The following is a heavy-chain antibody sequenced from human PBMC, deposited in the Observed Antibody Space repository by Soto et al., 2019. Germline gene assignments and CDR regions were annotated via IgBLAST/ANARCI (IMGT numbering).Heavy chain of an antibody. CDR3: ARSHDILTQTGFDY. V-gene: IGHV3-21*01. CDR2: ISSSSSYI. D-gene: IGHD3-9*01. Sequence: GGSLRLSCAASGFTFSSYAMSWVRQAPGKGLEWVSSISSSSSYIYYADSVKGRFTISRDNAKNSLYLQMNSLRAEDTAVYYCARSHDILTQTGFDYWGQGTLVTSPQ. J-gene: IGHJ4*02. CDR1: GFTFSSYA.